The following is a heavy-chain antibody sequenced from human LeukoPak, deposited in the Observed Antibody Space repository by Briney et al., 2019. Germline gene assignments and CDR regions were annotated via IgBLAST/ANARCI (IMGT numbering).Heavy chain of an antibody. Sequence: GSLRLSCAASGFTFSRYWMHWVRQAPGKELVWVSRINSDGSGTTYADSVKGRFTISRDNAKNTLYLQMNSLRAEDTAVYYCARAGPAGVYNSFDYWGQGTLVTVSS. CDR2: INSDGSGT. V-gene: IGHV3-74*01. D-gene: IGHD5-24*01. CDR1: GFTFSRYW. CDR3: ARAGPAGVYNSFDY. J-gene: IGHJ4*02.